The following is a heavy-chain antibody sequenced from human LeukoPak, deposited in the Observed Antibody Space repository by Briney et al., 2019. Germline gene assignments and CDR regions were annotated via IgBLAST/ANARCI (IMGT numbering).Heavy chain of an antibody. J-gene: IGHJ4*02. Sequence: LETLSLTCTVSGGSISTYYWSWIRQPPGKGLEWIGYIYYSGSTNYNPSLKSRVTISVDTSKNQFSLKLSSVTAADTAVYYCARHKLVGYSSAWYFDNWGQGTLVTVSS. V-gene: IGHV4-59*08. CDR2: IYYSGST. CDR1: GGSISTYY. CDR3: ARHKLVGYSSAWYFDN. D-gene: IGHD6-19*01.